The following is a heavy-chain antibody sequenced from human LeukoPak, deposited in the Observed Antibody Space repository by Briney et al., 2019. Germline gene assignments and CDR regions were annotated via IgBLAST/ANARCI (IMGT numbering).Heavy chain of an antibody. CDR1: GVSISSGGYY. D-gene: IGHD4-17*01. J-gene: IGHJ4*02. Sequence: PSETLSLTCTVSGVSISSGGYYWRWIRQHPGKGLEWIGYIYYSGSTYYNPSLKSRVTISVDTSKNQFSLKLSSVTAADTAVYYCARVRTTVTTFRFDYWGQGTLVTVSS. CDR2: IYYSGST. CDR3: ARVRTTVTTFRFDY. V-gene: IGHV4-31*03.